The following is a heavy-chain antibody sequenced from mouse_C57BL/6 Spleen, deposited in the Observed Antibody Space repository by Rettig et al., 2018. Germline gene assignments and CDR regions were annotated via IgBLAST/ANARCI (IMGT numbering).Heavy chain of an antibody. CDR3: ARDHYYGTFAY. V-gene: IGHV3-6*01. J-gene: IGHJ3*01. CDR2: ISYDGSN. D-gene: IGHD1-1*01. Sequence: GNKLEWMGYISYDGSNNYNPSLKNRISITRDTSKNQFFLKLNSVTTEDTATYYCARDHYYGTFAYWGQGTLVTVSA.